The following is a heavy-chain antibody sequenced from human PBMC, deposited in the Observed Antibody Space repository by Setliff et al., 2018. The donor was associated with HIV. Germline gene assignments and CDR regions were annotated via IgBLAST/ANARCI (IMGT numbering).Heavy chain of an antibody. CDR2: IYPGDSHV. V-gene: IGHV5-51*01. Sequence: GESLKISCKGSGYSFTSYWIGWVRQMPGKGLEWMGIIYPGDSHVRYSPSFQGQVTISADTSISTAYLQWSSLKASDTAVYYCARDTGWKIDIWGQGTMVTVSS. CDR1: GYSFTSYW. CDR3: ARDTGWKIDI. D-gene: IGHD1-1*01. J-gene: IGHJ3*02.